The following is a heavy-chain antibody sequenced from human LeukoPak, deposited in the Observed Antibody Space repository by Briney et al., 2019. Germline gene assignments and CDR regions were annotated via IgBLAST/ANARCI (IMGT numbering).Heavy chain of an antibody. V-gene: IGHV3-23*01. D-gene: IGHD3-10*01. Sequence: GGSLRLSCAASGFTFSNYGMNWVRQAPGKGLEWVSGITGSGGNTYYADSVKGRFTISRDNSKNTLYLQMNSLRAEDTAVYYCAKGGGSGEYYYYYYMDVWGKGTTVTVSS. J-gene: IGHJ6*03. CDR1: GFTFSNYG. CDR2: ITGSGGNT. CDR3: AKGGGSGEYYYYYYMDV.